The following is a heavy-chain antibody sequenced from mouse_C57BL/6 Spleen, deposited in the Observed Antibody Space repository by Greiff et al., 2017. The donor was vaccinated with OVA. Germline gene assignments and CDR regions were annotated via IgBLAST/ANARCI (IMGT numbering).Heavy chain of an antibody. J-gene: IGHJ1*03. V-gene: IGHV5-9-1*02. D-gene: IGHD2-4*01. CDR3: TRGDYDEGYFDV. CDR2: ISSGGDYI. CDR1: GFTFSSYA. Sequence: EVHLVESGEGLVKPGGSLKLSCAASGFTFSSYAMSWVRQTPEKRLEWVAYISSGGDYIYYADTVKGRFTISRDNARNTLYLQMSSLKSEDTAMYYCTRGDYDEGYFDVWGTGTTVTVSS.